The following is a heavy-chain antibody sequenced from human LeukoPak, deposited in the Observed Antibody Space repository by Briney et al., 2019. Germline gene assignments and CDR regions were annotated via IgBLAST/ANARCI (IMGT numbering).Heavy chain of an antibody. V-gene: IGHV4-34*01. Sequence: SETLSLTCAVYVGSFSGYYWSWIRQPPGKGLEWIGEINHSGSTNYNPSLKSRVTISVDTSKNQFSLKLSSVTAADTAVYYCARGPYYDFWSGYFSYWGQGTLVTVSS. CDR1: VGSFSGYY. J-gene: IGHJ4*02. CDR2: INHSGST. CDR3: ARGPYYDFWSGYFSY. D-gene: IGHD3-3*01.